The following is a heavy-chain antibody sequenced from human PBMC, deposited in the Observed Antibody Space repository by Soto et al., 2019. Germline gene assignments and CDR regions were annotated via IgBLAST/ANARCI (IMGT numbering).Heavy chain of an antibody. Sequence: QVQLVQSGAEVKEPGASVKVSCKASGYTFTSYGVSWVRQAPGQGLEWMGWISTYNGDTNYAQKFQDRVTMTTDTSTTTAYMELRSLRSDDTAVYYCARDPNGPKDFDYWGLGTLVTVSS. J-gene: IGHJ4*02. CDR2: ISTYNGDT. CDR3: ARDPNGPKDFDY. CDR1: GYTFTSYG. D-gene: IGHD2-8*01. V-gene: IGHV1-18*04.